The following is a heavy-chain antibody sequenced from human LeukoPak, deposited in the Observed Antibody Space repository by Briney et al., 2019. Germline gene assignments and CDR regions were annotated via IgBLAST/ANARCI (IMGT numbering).Heavy chain of an antibody. CDR1: GGSISSYY. J-gene: IGHJ6*02. CDR3: ARWEYYYYGMDV. Sequence: PSETLSLTCTVSGGSISSYYWSWIRQPPGKGLEWIGYIYYSGSTNYNPSLKSRVTISVDTSKNQFSLKLSSVTAADTAVYHCARWEYYYYGMDVWGQGTTVTVSS. V-gene: IGHV4-59*08. CDR2: IYYSGST. D-gene: IGHD1-26*01.